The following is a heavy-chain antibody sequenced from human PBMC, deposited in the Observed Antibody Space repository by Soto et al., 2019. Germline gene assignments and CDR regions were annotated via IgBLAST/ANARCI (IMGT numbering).Heavy chain of an antibody. CDR2: ITSSGGNA. CDR3: ARDMSTNYVNSFDL. CDR1: GFSFKDYY. Sequence: VGSLRLSCAASGFSFKDYYMTWMRQTPEKGLEWISTITSSGGNAYYAASVKGRVTISRDNAHNSLYLQMSGLRAEDTALYYCARDMSTNYVNSFDLWGHGTLGTVSS. J-gene: IGHJ5*02. V-gene: IGHV3-11*01. D-gene: IGHD3-16*01.